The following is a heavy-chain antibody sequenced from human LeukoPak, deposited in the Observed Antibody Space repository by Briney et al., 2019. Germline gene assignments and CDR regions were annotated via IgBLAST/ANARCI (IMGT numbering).Heavy chain of an antibody. Sequence: GSLRLSCAASGFTVSSNYMSWVRQAPGKGLEWIGSIYYSGSTYYNPSLKSRVTISVDTSKNQFSLKLSSVTAADTAVYYCAREAETTGHAFDIWGQGTMVTVSS. CDR3: AREAETTGHAFDI. D-gene: IGHD1-14*01. CDR1: GFTVSSNY. J-gene: IGHJ3*02. V-gene: IGHV4-38-2*02. CDR2: IYYSGST.